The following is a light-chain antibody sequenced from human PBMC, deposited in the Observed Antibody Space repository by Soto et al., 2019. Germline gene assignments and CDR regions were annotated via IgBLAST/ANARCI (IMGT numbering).Light chain of an antibody. J-gene: IGLJ1*01. CDR1: SSDVGNYIF. V-gene: IGLV2-14*01. CDR3: VSYTTRAAYV. Sequence: QSALTQPASVSGSPGQSIPISCTGTSSDVGNYIFVSWYRQHPGKAPKLMIYDINNRPSGVSNRFSGSKSGNTASLTIAGRQAEDEADYYCVSYTTRAAYVFGTGTKVTVL. CDR2: DIN.